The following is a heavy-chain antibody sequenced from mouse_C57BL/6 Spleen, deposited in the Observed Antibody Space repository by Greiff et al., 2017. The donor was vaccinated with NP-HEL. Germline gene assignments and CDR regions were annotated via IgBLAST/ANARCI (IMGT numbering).Heavy chain of an antibody. CDR3: ARDRKGIYDYDGYAMDY. Sequence: EVQLVESGGGLVKPGGSLKLSCAASGFTFSSYAMSWVRQTPEKRLEWVATISDGGSYTYYPDNVKGRFTISRDNAKNNLYLQMSHLKSEDTAMYYCARDRKGIYDYDGYAMDYWGQGTSVTVSS. V-gene: IGHV5-4*01. CDR1: GFTFSSYA. J-gene: IGHJ4*01. CDR2: ISDGGSYT. D-gene: IGHD2-4*01.